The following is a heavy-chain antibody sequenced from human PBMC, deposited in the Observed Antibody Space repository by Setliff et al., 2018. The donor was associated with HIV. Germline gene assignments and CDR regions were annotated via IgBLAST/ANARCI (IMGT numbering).Heavy chain of an antibody. J-gene: IGHJ6*03. Sequence: ASETLSLTCTVSGGSISSGGYYWSWIRQHPGKGLEWIGYIYYSGGTYCNPSLKSRVTISVDTSKNQFSLKLSSVTAADTAVYYCARVPTNPDFYYYYMDVWGKGTTVTVSS. CDR3: ARVPTNPDFYYYYMDV. CDR1: GGSISSGGYY. V-gene: IGHV4-31*03. CDR2: IYYSGGT.